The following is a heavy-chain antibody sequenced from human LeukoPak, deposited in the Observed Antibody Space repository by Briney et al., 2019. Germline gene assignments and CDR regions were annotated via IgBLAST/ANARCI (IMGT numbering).Heavy chain of an antibody. CDR1: XXTFXXXG. V-gene: IGHV1-18*01. CDR3: XXXXXXXXXXXLN. CDR2: ISTYNANT. J-gene: IGHJ4*02. Sequence: XXXSXXTFXXXGITWVRQAPGQGLEWMGWISTYNANTNYAQKFQGRVTMTTDTSTSTAYMELRSLTSDDTAVYYCXXXXXXXXXXXLNWGQXTLVTVS.